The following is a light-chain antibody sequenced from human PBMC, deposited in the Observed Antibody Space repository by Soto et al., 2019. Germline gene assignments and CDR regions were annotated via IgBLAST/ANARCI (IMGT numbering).Light chain of an antibody. CDR3: VLYMGSGFVV. J-gene: IGLJ2*01. V-gene: IGLV8-61*01. Sequence: QTVVTQEPSFSVSPGGTVTLTCGLSSGSVSTSYYPSWYQQTPGQAPRTLISSTNTRSSGVPDRFSGSILGNKAALTITGAQADDESDYCCVLYMGSGFVVFGGGTKLTVL. CDR1: SGSVSTSYY. CDR2: STN.